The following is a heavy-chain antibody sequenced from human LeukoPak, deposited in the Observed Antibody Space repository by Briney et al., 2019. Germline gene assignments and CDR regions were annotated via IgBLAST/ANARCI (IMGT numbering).Heavy chain of an antibody. CDR2: ISGSGDRT. CDR1: GFTFSSYG. CDR3: AKDPSPGDAPLLSYFDY. Sequence: GGTLRLSCAASGFTFSSYGMSWVRQAPGKGLEWVSVISGSGDRTYYADSVKGRFTISRDNSKNTLYLQMNSLRAEDTAVYYCAKDPSPGDAPLLSYFDYWGQGTLVTVSS. J-gene: IGHJ4*02. D-gene: IGHD2/OR15-2a*01. V-gene: IGHV3-23*01.